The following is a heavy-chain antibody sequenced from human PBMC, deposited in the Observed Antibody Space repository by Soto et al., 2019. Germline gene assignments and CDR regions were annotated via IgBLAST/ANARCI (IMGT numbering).Heavy chain of an antibody. V-gene: IGHV4-31*03. CDR1: GGSISSGGYY. CDR3: ARDAFGQGSYSLDY. J-gene: IGHJ4*02. D-gene: IGHD1-26*01. Sequence: PWETLSLTCTVSGGSISSGGYYWSWIRQHPGKGLEWIGYIYYSGSTYYNPSLKSRVTISVDTSKNQFSLKLSSVTAADTAVYYCARDAFGQGSYSLDYWGQGTLVTVSS. CDR2: IYYSGST.